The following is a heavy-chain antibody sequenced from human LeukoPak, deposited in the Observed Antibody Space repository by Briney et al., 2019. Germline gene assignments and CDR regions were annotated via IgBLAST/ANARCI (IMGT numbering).Heavy chain of an antibody. Sequence: GGSLRLSCAASGFTFSDYNMNWVRQAPGKGLEWVSVISTSSTYIYYADSVKGRFTISRDNAKNTLYLQMNSLRAEDTAVYYCAKESIAVAGFDYWGQGTLVTVSS. D-gene: IGHD6-19*01. CDR2: ISTSSTYI. J-gene: IGHJ4*02. CDR1: GFTFSDYN. CDR3: AKESIAVAGFDY. V-gene: IGHV3-21*01.